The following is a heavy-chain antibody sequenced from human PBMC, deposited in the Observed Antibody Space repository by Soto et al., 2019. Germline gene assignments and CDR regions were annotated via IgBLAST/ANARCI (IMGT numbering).Heavy chain of an antibody. CDR2: ISGSGGST. CDR3: AKNPPTYCSSTSCYYYYYYMDV. J-gene: IGHJ6*03. Sequence: GGSLRLSCAASGFTFSSYAMSWVRQAPGKGLEWVSAISGSGGSTYYADSVKGRFTISRDNSKNTLYLQMNSLRAEDTAVYYCAKNPPTYCSSTSCYYYYYYMDVWGKGTTVTVSS. CDR1: GFTFSSYA. D-gene: IGHD2-2*01. V-gene: IGHV3-23*01.